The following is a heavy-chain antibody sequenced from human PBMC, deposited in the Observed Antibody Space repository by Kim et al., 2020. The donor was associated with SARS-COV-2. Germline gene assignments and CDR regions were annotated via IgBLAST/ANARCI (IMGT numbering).Heavy chain of an antibody. Sequence: GGSLRLSCAASGFTFQNFGMSWVRQAPGKGLEWVSGVSGSGASPGYADSVMGRFTVSRDNARNLLLLQMDNLRVEDTAFYQCARTGLAHWTAVDYWCQGTLVTVSS. CDR1: GFTFQNFG. CDR3: ARTGLAHWTAVDY. V-gene: IGHV3-20*01. D-gene: IGHD7-27*01. CDR2: VSGSGASP. J-gene: IGHJ4*02.